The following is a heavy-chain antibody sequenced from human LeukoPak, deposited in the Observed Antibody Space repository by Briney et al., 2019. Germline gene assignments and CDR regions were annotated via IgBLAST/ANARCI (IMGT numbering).Heavy chain of an antibody. CDR1: GGSISSGGYS. CDR3: ARNGYSYGSYYFDY. D-gene: IGHD5-18*01. J-gene: IGHJ4*02. Sequence: PSETLSLTCAVSGGSISSGGYSWSWTRQPPGKGLEWIGYIYHSGSTYYNPSLKSRVTISVDRSKNQFSLKLSSVTAADTAVYYCARNGYSYGSYYFDYWGQGTLVTVSS. V-gene: IGHV4-30-2*01. CDR2: IYHSGST.